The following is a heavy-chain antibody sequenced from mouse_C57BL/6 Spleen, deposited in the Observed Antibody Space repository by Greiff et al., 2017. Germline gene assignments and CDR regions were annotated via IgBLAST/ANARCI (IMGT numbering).Heavy chain of an antibody. J-gene: IGHJ3*01. D-gene: IGHD3-2*02. CDR2: IYPRDGST. CDR1: GYTFTSYD. CDR3: ARDSSGYWFAY. V-gene: IGHV1-85*01. Sequence: VQLQQSGPELVKPGASVKLSCKVSGYTFTSYDINWVKQRPGQGLEWIGWIYPRDGSTKYNGKFKGKSTLTVDTSSSTAYMELHSLTSEDSAVYFCARDSSGYWFAYWGQGTLVTVSA.